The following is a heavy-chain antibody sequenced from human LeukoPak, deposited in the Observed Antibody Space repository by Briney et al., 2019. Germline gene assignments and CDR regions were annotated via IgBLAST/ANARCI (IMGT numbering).Heavy chain of an antibody. V-gene: IGHV3-7*04. J-gene: IGHJ4*02. CDR2: IKQDGSEK. CDR1: GFTFSSNW. CDR3: AGGHYYDSSGYPFDY. D-gene: IGHD3-22*01. Sequence: PGGSLRLSCVVSGFTFSSNWMSWVRQAPGKGLEWVANIKQDGSEKYYVDSVKGRFTISRDNGKNSLYLQMNSLRAEDTAVYYCAGGHYYDSSGYPFDYWGQGTLVTVSS.